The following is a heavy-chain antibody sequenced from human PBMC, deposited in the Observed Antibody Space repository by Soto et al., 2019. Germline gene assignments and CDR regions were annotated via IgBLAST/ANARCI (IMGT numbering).Heavy chain of an antibody. Sequence: ASVKVSCKGSGFTFTTYPIHWVRQAPGQRPEWMGWINGGNGNTEFSQKFQGRVTITRDTSASTAYMELRSLRSEDTAVYYCAKARDRGVYSYGSDYWGQGTLVTVSS. CDR2: INGGNGNT. J-gene: IGHJ4*02. CDR3: AKARDRGVYSYGSDY. CDR1: GFTFTTYP. V-gene: IGHV1-3*01. D-gene: IGHD5-18*01.